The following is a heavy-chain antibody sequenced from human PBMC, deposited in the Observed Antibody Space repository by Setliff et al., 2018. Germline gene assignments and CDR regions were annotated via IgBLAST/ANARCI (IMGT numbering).Heavy chain of an antibody. Sequence: PSETLSLTCAVYDGSFSYYYWSWIRQPPGKGLEWIGEINHYGSTKYKSSLKSRVTISVDTSKNQFSLKLNSVTAADTAVYYCARRWNFGPYGSGIHDGFDMWGQGTMVTVSS. J-gene: IGHJ3*02. CDR3: ARRWNFGPYGSGIHDGFDM. D-gene: IGHD3-10*01. CDR2: INHYGST. CDR1: DGSFSYYY. V-gene: IGHV4-34*01.